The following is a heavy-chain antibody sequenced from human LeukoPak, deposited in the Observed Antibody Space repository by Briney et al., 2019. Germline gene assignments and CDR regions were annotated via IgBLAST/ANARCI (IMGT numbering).Heavy chain of an antibody. CDR1: GGTFSSYA. V-gene: IGHV1-69*05. CDR3: ARSSQQLVRPDYYYYYMDV. Sequence: SVKVSCTASGGTFSSYAISWVRQAPGQGLEWMGGIIPIFGTANYAQKFQGRVTITTDESTSTAYMELSSLRSEDTAVYYCARSSQQLVRPDYYYYYMDVWGKGATVTVSS. D-gene: IGHD6-13*01. CDR2: IIPIFGTA. J-gene: IGHJ6*03.